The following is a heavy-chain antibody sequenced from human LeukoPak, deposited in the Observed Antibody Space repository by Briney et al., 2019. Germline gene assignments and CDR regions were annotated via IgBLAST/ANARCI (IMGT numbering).Heavy chain of an antibody. J-gene: IGHJ6*03. CDR2: MNPNSGNT. CDR1: GYTFTSYD. CDR3: ARGGRVAGRSYYYYYMDV. Sequence: ASVKVSCKASGYTFTSYDINWVRQATGQGLEWMGWMNPNSGNTGYAQKFQGRVTMTRNTSISTAYMELSGLRSEDTAVYYCARGGRVAGRSYYYYYMDVWGKGTTVTISS. D-gene: IGHD6-19*01. V-gene: IGHV1-8*01.